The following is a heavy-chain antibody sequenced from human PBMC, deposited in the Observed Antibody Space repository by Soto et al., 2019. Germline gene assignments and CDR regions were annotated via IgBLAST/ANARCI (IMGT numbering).Heavy chain of an antibody. V-gene: IGHV1-69*01. CDR1: GGTFSSYA. D-gene: IGHD3-22*01. CDR3: ARMKVWLLSSGKYYYYYVMDV. CDR2: IIPIFGTA. Sequence: QVHLVQSGAEVKKPGSSVKVSCKASGGTFSSYAISWVRHAPGQWLEWMGWIIPIFGTANYAQKFQGRVTITADESTSTAYMELSSLRSEATAVYYCARMKVWLLSSGKYYYYYVMDVWGQGTTVTVSS. J-gene: IGHJ6*02.